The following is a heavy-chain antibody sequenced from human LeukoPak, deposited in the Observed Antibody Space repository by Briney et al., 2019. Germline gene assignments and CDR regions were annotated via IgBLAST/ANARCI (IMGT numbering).Heavy chain of an antibody. D-gene: IGHD6-19*01. CDR3: AREGDSSGWYYFDY. CDR2: IKQDGSDK. V-gene: IGHV3-7*01. Sequence: GGSLRLSCAASGFTFSNYWMSWVRQAPGKGLEWVANIKQDGSDKYYVDSVKGRFTISRDNAKISLYLQMNSLRAEDTAVYYCAREGDSSGWYYFDYWGQGTLVTVSS. J-gene: IGHJ4*02. CDR1: GFTFSNYW.